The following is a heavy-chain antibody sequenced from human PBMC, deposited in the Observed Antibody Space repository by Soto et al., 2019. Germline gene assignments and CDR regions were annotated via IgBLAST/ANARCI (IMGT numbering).Heavy chain of an antibody. CDR2: IYYSGST. D-gene: IGHD3-3*01. CDR1: GGSISSGDYY. Sequence: TSETLSLTCTVSGGSISSGDYYWSWIRQPPGKGLEWIGYIYYSGSTYYNPSLKSRVTISVDTSKNQFSLKLSSVTAADTAVYYCARESRSITIFGVVIDGLFDYWGQGTLVTVSS. V-gene: IGHV4-30-4*01. J-gene: IGHJ4*02. CDR3: ARESRSITIFGVVIDGLFDY.